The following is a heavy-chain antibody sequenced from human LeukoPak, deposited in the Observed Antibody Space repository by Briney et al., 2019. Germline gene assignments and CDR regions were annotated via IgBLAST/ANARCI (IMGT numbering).Heavy chain of an antibody. D-gene: IGHD3-3*01. CDR3: ARGSGVLRFLEWFLLDAFDI. V-gene: IGHV1-2*02. CDR2: INPNSGGT. CDR1: GYTFTSYY. J-gene: IGHJ3*02. Sequence: GASVKVSCKASGYTFTSYYMHWVRQAPGQGLEWMGWINPNSGGTNYAQKFQGRVTMTRDTSISTAYMELSRLRSDDTAVYYCARGSGVLRFLEWFLLDAFDIWGQGTMVTVSS.